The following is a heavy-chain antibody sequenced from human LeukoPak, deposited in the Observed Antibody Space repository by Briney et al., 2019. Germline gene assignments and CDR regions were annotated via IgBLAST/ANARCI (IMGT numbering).Heavy chain of an antibody. V-gene: IGHV4-38-2*02. CDR2: IYHSGST. CDR3: AREGYYDILTGYYNWFDP. J-gene: IGHJ5*02. D-gene: IGHD3-9*01. CDR1: GYSISSGYY. Sequence: SETLSLTCTVSGYSISSGYYWGWIRQPPGKGLEWIGSIYHSGSTYYNPSLKSRVTISVDTSKNQFSLKLSSVTAADTAVYYCAREGYYDILTGYYNWFDPRGQGTLVTVSS.